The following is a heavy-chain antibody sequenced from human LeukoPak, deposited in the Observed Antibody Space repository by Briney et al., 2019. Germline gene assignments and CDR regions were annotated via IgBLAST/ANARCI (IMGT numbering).Heavy chain of an antibody. J-gene: IGHJ4*02. V-gene: IGHV3-74*01. Sequence: PGGSLRLSCAASGFGFSVYWMHWVRQAPGKGLVWVAHINEDGTHTSHADSVKGRFTISRHHAKNTLDLEMNSLTVEDTAVYYCARVPTNSYGFGQWGQGSLVTVSS. CDR3: ARVPTNSYGFGQ. CDR1: GFGFSVYW. D-gene: IGHD5-18*01. CDR2: INEDGTHT.